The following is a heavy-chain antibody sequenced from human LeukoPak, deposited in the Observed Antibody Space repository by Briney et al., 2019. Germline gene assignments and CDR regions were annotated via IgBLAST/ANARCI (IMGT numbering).Heavy chain of an antibody. Sequence: GGSLRLSCAASGFIFSQYSINWVRQAPGKGLEWVSHIRSTGDTFYADSVKGRFTISRDNARNSLYLQMNSLRAEDTAMYYCARDSTPYDSSGYCYDYWGQGTLVTVSS. CDR1: GFIFSQYS. V-gene: IGHV3-48*01. J-gene: IGHJ4*02. CDR2: IRSTGDT. D-gene: IGHD3-22*01. CDR3: ARDSTPYDSSGYCYDY.